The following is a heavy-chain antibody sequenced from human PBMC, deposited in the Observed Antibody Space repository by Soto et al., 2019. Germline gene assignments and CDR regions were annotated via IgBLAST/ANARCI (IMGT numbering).Heavy chain of an antibody. V-gene: IGHV4-4*07. CDR3: AREAFSGGVWSFDL. J-gene: IGHJ2*01. CDR1: GGSISNYY. Sequence: QVHLQESGPGLVKPSETLSITCSVSGGSISNYYWSWIRQPAGKRLEWIGRIYSTGSTNYNPSLQSRVTMSLDTSQKQISLQLTSVTAADTAVYYCAREAFSGGVWSFDLWGRGTLVTVSS. D-gene: IGHD2-15*01. CDR2: IYSTGST.